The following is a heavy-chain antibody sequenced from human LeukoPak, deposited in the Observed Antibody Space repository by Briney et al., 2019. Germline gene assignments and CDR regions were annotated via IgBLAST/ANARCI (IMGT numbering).Heavy chain of an antibody. CDR3: AKFPQYSGSWSDFDY. J-gene: IGHJ4*02. CDR2: ISYDGSNK. Sequence: GGSLRLSCAASGFTFSSYGMHWVRQAPGKGLEWVAVISYDGSNKYYADSVKGRFTISRDNSKNTLYLQMNSLRAEDTAVYYCAKFPQYSGSWSDFDYWGQGTLVTVSS. D-gene: IGHD6-13*01. CDR1: GFTFSSYG. V-gene: IGHV3-30*18.